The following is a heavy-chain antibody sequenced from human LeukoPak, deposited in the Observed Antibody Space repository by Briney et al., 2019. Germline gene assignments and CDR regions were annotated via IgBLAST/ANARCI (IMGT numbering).Heavy chain of an antibody. CDR3: AKVSWANYFDY. D-gene: IGHD6-13*01. CDR2: ISGSGGNT. J-gene: IGHJ4*02. V-gene: IGHV3-23*01. CDR1: GFSFSSYA. Sequence: PGGSLRLSCAASGFSFSSYAMSWVRQAPGKGLECVSAISGSGGNTYYADSVRGRFTISRDNSKNTLYLQMNSLSAEDTAIYYCAKVSWANYFDYWGQGTLVTVSS.